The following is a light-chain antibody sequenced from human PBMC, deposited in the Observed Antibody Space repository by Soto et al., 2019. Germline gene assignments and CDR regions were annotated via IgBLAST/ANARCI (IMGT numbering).Light chain of an antibody. CDR2: GPS. Sequence: EIVLTQSAGTLSLCPGERATLSCMASQSVSNNFLAWYQHRPGQAPRLLIYGPSTRATGIPDRFSGSGSGTDFTPTISRLEPEDFAVYYCQQYDSSPSWTFGQGTKVDNK. CDR1: QSVSNNF. CDR3: QQYDSSPSWT. V-gene: IGKV3-20*01. J-gene: IGKJ1*01.